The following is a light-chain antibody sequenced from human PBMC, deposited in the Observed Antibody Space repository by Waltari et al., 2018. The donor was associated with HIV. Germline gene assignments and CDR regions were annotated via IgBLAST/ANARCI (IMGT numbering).Light chain of an antibody. J-gene: IGLJ3*02. CDR2: RNN. CDR3: AAWDDSLSGVL. Sequence: QSVLTQPPSASGAPGQRVTMSCSGSSSNIGGNYVYWYQHLPGSAPKLLISRNNNRPSGVPDRFSGSKSGNSASLAISGLRSEDEADYYCAAWDDSLSGVLFGGGTKLTVL. CDR1: SSNIGGNY. V-gene: IGLV1-47*01.